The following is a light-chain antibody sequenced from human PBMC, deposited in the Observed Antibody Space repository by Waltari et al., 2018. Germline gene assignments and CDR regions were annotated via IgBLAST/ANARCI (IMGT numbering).Light chain of an antibody. CDR1: QRVSSD. V-gene: IGKV3-15*01. Sequence: EVMMTQSPATLSVSPGERATLSCRASQRVSSDLAWYQQKAGQAPRLPIYAASTRATGIPARFSGSGSGTEFTLTISSLQSEDFAVYYCQQYNSWPRTFGLGTKVETK. CDR2: AAS. CDR3: QQYNSWPRT. J-gene: IGKJ1*01.